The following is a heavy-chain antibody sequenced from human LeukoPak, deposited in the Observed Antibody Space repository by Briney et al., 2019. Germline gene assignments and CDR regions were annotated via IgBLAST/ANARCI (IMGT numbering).Heavy chain of an antibody. CDR3: ARDQGRDTMIVVVIPSPRYGMDV. CDR2: ISSSSSYI. J-gene: IGHJ6*02. Sequence: GGSLRLSCAASGFTFSSYSMNWVRQAPGKGLEWVSSISSSSSYIYYADSVKGRFTISRDNAKNSLYLQMNSLRAEDTAVYYCARDQGRDTMIVVVIPSPRYGMDVWGQGTTVTVS. CDR1: GFTFSSYS. V-gene: IGHV3-21*01. D-gene: IGHD3-22*01.